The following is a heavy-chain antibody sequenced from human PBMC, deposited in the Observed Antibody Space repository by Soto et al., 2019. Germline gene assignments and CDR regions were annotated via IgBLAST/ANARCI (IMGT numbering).Heavy chain of an antibody. Sequence: PGESLKISCKGSGYSFTSYWIGWVRQMPGKGLEWMGIIYPGDSDTRYSPSFQGQVTISADKSISTAYLQWSSLKASDTAMYYCASTGQQYVGNYGMDVWGQGTTVTVSS. CDR1: GYSFTSYW. CDR2: IYPGDSDT. D-gene: IGHD1-26*01. V-gene: IGHV5-51*01. CDR3: ASTGQQYVGNYGMDV. J-gene: IGHJ6*02.